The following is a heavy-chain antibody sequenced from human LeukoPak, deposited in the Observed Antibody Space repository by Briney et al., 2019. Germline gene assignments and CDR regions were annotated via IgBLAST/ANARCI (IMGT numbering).Heavy chain of an antibody. Sequence: KPSETLSLTCAVYGGSFSGYYWSWIRQPPGKGLEWIGEINHSGSTNYNPSLKSRVTISVDTSKNQFSLKLSSVTAADTAEYYCARDGSYGIDYWGQGTLVTVSS. CDR1: GGSFSGYY. V-gene: IGHV4-34*01. CDR2: INHSGST. CDR3: ARDGSYGIDY. D-gene: IGHD1-26*01. J-gene: IGHJ4*02.